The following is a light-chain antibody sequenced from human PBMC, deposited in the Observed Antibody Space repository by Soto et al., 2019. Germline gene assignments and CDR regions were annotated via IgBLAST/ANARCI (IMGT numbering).Light chain of an antibody. CDR1: SHDVGGYNY. CDR3: SSYTSSSTVV. CDR2: DVS. J-gene: IGLJ2*01. Sequence: QSALTQPASVSGSPGQSIAISCTGTSHDVGGYNYVSCYQHHPGKAPKLMIYDVSARPSGVSNRFSGSKSDNTASLTISGLQAEDEADYYCSSYTSSSTVVFGGGTKLTVL. V-gene: IGLV2-14*03.